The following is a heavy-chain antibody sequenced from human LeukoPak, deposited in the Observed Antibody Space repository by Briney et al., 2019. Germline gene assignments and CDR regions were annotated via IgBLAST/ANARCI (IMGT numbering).Heavy chain of an antibody. CDR3: AREWRDLIAVT. CDR2: INPSGGST. J-gene: IGHJ5*02. CDR1: GYTFTSYY. D-gene: IGHD6-19*01. V-gene: IGHV1-46*01. Sequence: ASVKVSCKASGYTFTSYYMHWVRQAPGQGLEWMGIINPSGGSTSYAQKFQGRVTMTRNTSISTAYMELSRLRSDDTAVYYCAREWRDLIAVTWGQGTLVTVSS.